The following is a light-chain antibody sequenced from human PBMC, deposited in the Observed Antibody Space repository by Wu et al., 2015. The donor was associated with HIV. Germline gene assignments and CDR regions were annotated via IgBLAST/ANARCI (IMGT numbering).Light chain of an antibody. CDR1: QTVSNK. J-gene: IGKJ4*01. CDR3: QQYNNWPPLT. Sequence: EIVMTQSPVTLSVSPGERATLSCRASQTVSNKLAWYQWKPGQAPRLLIYGASTRATGIPARFSGSGSGTEFTLTISSLQSEDFAVYYCQQYNNWPPLTFGGGTKVDIK. CDR2: GAS. V-gene: IGKV3-15*01.